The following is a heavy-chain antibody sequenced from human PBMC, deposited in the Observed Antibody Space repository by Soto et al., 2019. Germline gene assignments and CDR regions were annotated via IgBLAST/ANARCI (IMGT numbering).Heavy chain of an antibody. D-gene: IGHD6-19*01. CDR2: ISYDGSTK. V-gene: IGHV3-30-3*01. Sequence: QVQLVESGGGVVQPGSSLRLSCAASGFTFSSFSLHWVRQTPGKGLEWLALISYDGSTKYNAASVKGRFTISRDNSKNTMDLQLNSLRPEDTAVYYCARTTTVAGTPEFDYWGQGTLVTVSS. CDR1: GFTFSSFS. CDR3: ARTTTVAGTPEFDY. J-gene: IGHJ4*02.